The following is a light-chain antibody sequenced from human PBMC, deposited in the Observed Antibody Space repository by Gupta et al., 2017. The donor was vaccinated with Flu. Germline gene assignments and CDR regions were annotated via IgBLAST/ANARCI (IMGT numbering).Light chain of an antibody. J-gene: IGLJ2*01. Sequence: QSALTQPPSVSVSPGPSITISCTGTSSDVETYNLVSWYQQHPGKAPKLIFYQDTRRPSGISDRFSGSKSGNTASLTITGLQAEDEAEYYCCSHEGTSNYWIFGGGTKLTVL. CDR2: QDT. CDR3: CSHEGTSNYWI. CDR1: SSDVETYNL. V-gene: IGLV2-23*01.